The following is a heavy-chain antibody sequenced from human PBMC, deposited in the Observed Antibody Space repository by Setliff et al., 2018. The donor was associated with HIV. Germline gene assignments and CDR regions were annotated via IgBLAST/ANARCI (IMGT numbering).Heavy chain of an antibody. Sequence: SETLSLTCTVSGYSISSDYYWGWIRQSPGKGLEWIGNIYHSVNTYYNPSPKSRVTISADATKNQFSLKLTSVTAADTAVYYCASIWFGESKPLDSWGQGMLVTVSS. D-gene: IGHD3-10*01. V-gene: IGHV4-38-2*02. J-gene: IGHJ4*02. CDR1: GYSISSDYY. CDR2: IYHSVNT. CDR3: ASIWFGESKPLDS.